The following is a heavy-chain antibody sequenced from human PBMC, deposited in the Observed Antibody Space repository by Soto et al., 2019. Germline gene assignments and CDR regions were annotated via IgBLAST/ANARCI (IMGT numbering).Heavy chain of an antibody. Sequence: PSETLSLTCTVSGGSISSSSYYWGWIRQPPGKGLEWIGSIYYSGSTYYNPSLKSRVTISVDTSKNQFSVRLNSVTAADTAVYYCAPLSVSLSGPYGIHVWGQGTTVTVSS. D-gene: IGHD2-15*01. J-gene: IGHJ6*02. V-gene: IGHV4-39*01. CDR3: APLSVSLSGPYGIHV. CDR1: GGSISSSSYY. CDR2: IYYSGST.